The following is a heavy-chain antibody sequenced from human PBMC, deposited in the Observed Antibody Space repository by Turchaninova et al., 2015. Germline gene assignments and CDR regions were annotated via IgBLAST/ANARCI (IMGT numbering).Heavy chain of an antibody. CDR3: ARDPGDSSGHHYFDY. CDR1: GFTFSTYA. CDR2: ISNSGKTK. V-gene: IGHV3-48*03. D-gene: IGHD3-22*01. Sequence: EVQLVESGGGLVQPGGSLRLSCAASGFTFSTYALNWVRQAPGKGLGWVSSISNSGKTKYYADSVKGRFTIARDNARDSLYLQMNSLGAEDTAVYYCARDPGDSSGHHYFDYWGLGTLVTGSS. J-gene: IGHJ4*02.